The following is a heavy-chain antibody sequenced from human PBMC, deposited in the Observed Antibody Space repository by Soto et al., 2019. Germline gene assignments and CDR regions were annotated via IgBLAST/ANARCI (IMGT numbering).Heavy chain of an antibody. V-gene: IGHV4-59*08. Sequence: SETLSLTCTVSGGSITNYYWSWIRQSPGKGLEWIGCIYYTGSTNYNPSLKSRVTISVDMFKNEYSLNLSSVTAADTAVYYCARHVGDSSDYYMYYGMDVWGQGTTVTVSS. CDR3: ARHVGDSSDYYMYYGMDV. CDR2: IYYTGST. J-gene: IGHJ6*02. CDR1: GGSITNYY. D-gene: IGHD3-22*01.